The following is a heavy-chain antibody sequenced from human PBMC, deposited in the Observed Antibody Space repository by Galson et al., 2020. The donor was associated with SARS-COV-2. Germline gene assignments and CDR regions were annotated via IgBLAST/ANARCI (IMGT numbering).Heavy chain of an antibody. D-gene: IGHD3-16*01. CDR1: GFSFNNYC. Sequence: GGSLRLSCTASGFSFNNYCMHWVRQAPGKGLEWVAFIPYEGSKKYYEDSLIGRFTISRDASTNTPYLQMNSLRTEDTAVYYCAKDAQIFMITFGGGYFDYWGQGTLVTVSS. CDR2: IPYEGSKK. CDR3: AKDAQIFMITFGGGYFDY. V-gene: IGHV3-30*02. J-gene: IGHJ4*02.